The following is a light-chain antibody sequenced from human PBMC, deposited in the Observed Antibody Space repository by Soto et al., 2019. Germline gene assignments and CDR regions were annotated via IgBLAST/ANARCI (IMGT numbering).Light chain of an antibody. J-gene: IGKJ1*01. CDR1: QSIGIW. Sequence: IQMTQSPSTLSASVGDIVAITCRASQSIGIWLAWYQKKPGKAPRFLIYKASILQPGVPSRFSGSGSGTEFSLTISSLQPDDFATYYCQQYNDYSWTFGQGTKVE. CDR3: QQYNDYSWT. CDR2: KAS. V-gene: IGKV1-5*03.